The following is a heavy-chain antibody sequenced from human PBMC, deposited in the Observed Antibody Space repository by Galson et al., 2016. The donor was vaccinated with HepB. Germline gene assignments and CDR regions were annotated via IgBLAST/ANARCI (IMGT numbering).Heavy chain of an antibody. V-gene: IGHV3-23*01. D-gene: IGHD3-3*01. CDR2: IDHSGGST. Sequence: SLRLSCAASGFTFSSYALSWVRQAPGKGLEWVSVIDHSGGSTYYIGSVKGRFTISRDNSRNTLYLQMNSLRGEDTAVYYCAKDTKGFYYYMDVWGKGTTVTVSS. CDR3: AKDTKGFYYYMDV. CDR1: GFTFSSYA. J-gene: IGHJ6*03.